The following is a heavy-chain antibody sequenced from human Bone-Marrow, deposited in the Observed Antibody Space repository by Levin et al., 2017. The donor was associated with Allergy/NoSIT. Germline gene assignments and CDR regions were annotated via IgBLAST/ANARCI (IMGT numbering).Heavy chain of an antibody. J-gene: IGHJ4*02. CDR3: AKETGGSGWYTVDY. CDR2: IRPSGDTT. D-gene: IGHD6-13*01. Sequence: GESLKISCAASGFTFSSSAMDWVRLAPGEGLQWVSAIRPSGDTTYYAESVKGRFTISRDNSRNTAYLQMNHLRVEDTAKYYCAKETGGSGWYTVDYWGRGTLVTVS. CDR1: GFTFSSSA. V-gene: IGHV3-23*01.